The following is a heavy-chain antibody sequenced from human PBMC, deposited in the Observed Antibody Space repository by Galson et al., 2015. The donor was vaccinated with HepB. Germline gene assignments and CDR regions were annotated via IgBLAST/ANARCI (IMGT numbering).Heavy chain of an antibody. J-gene: IGHJ4*02. V-gene: IGHV1-8*01. CDR1: GYTFTSYD. Sequence: SVKVSCKTSGYTFTSYDINWVRQATGQGLEWMGWMNPNSGNTGYAQKFQGRVTMTRNTSISTAYMELSSLRSEDTAVYYCASHRKGSSGWDFDYWGQGTLVTVSS. CDR3: ASHRKGSSGWDFDY. D-gene: IGHD6-19*01. CDR2: MNPNSGNT.